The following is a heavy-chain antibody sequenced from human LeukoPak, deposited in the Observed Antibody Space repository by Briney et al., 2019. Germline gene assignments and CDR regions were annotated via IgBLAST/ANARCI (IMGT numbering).Heavy chain of an antibody. CDR3: ARLHSSGWYYFDY. CDR2: IYYGGST. D-gene: IGHD6-19*01. J-gene: IGHJ4*02. Sequence: SETLSLTCTVSGGSISSYYWSWIRQPPGKGLEWIGYIYYGGSTNYNPSLKSRVTISVDTSKNQFSLKLSSVTAADTAVYYCARLHSSGWYYFDYWGQGTLVTVSS. V-gene: IGHV4-59*08. CDR1: GGSISSYY.